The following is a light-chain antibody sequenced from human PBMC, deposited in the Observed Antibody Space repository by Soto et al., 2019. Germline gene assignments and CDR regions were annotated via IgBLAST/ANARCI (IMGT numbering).Light chain of an antibody. J-gene: IGLJ2*01. V-gene: IGLV2-8*01. CDR1: SSDVGGHKY. CDR3: GSYAGIHNHMI. CDR2: EVD. Sequence: QSVLTQPPSASGSPGQSVTISCTGTSSDVGGHKYVSWYQQHPGKAPKLIIYEVDKRPSGVPDRFSGSKSGNTASLTVSGLQPEDEADYHCGSYAGIHNHMIFGGGTKLTVL.